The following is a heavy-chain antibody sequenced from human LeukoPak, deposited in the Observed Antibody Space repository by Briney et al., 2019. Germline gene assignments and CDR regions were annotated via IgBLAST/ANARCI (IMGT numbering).Heavy chain of an antibody. CDR2: IYTSGST. J-gene: IGHJ6*02. Sequence: SQTLSLTCTVSGGSISSGSYYWSWIRQPAGKGLGWIGRIYTSGSTNYNPSLKSRVTISVDTSKNQFSLKLSSVTAADTAVYYCARDVSSWAYYYYGMDVWGQGTTVTVSS. CDR3: ARDVSSWAYYYYGMDV. D-gene: IGHD6-13*01. V-gene: IGHV4-61*02. CDR1: GGSISSGSYY.